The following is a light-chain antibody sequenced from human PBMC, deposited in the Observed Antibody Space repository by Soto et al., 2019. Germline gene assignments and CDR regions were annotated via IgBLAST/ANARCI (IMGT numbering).Light chain of an antibody. CDR1: QSISSY. CDR2: AAS. V-gene: IGKV1-39*01. J-gene: IGKJ1*01. Sequence: DKQMSQSPSSLSASVGDRVTITCRASQSISSYLNWYQQKPGKAPKLLIYAASSLQSGVPSRFSGSGSGTDFTLTISSLQPEDFATYYCQQSYSTLWTFGQGTKVDIK. CDR3: QQSYSTLWT.